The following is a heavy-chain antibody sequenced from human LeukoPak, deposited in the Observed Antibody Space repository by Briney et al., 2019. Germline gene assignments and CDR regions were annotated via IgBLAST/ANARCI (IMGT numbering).Heavy chain of an antibody. CDR3: TKVVQSTDSSGFYLPEYFQH. CDR2: IYHSGST. D-gene: IGHD3-22*01. Sequence: SETLSLTCTVSGYSISSGYHWGWIRQPPGKGLEWIGSIYHSGSTYYNPSLKSRVTISVDTSKNQFSLKLRSVTAADTAVYYCTKVVQSTDSSGFYLPEYFQHWGQGTLVTVSS. CDR1: GYSISSGYH. J-gene: IGHJ1*01. V-gene: IGHV4-38-2*02.